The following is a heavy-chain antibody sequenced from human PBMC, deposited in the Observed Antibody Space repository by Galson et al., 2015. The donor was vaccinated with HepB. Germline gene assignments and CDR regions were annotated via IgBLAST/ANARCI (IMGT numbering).Heavy chain of an antibody. CDR2: ISKDGLNK. Sequence: SLRLSCAASGFTLLNYPMRWVRQAPGKGLEWVAYISKDGLNKYYTDSVTGRFSITRDTSENTLYLQMNSLKLDDTAVYYCARDRYYHDFKGWFDYWGQGTLVAVSP. V-gene: IGHV3-30*04. CDR3: ARDRYYHDFKGWFDY. D-gene: IGHD3-22*01. J-gene: IGHJ4*02. CDR1: GFTLLNYP.